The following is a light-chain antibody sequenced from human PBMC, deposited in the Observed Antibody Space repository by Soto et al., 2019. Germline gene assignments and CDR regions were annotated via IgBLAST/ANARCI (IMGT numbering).Light chain of an antibody. CDR1: SGHSSYA. Sequence: QTVVTQTPSASASLGASVKLTCSRSSGHSSYAIAWHQQQPEKGPRYLMKLNSDGSHSKGDGIPDRFSGSSSGAERYLTISSLQSEDEADYYCQTWGTGVVVFGGGTKLTVL. CDR2: LNSDGSH. CDR3: QTWGTGVVV. J-gene: IGLJ2*01. V-gene: IGLV4-69*01.